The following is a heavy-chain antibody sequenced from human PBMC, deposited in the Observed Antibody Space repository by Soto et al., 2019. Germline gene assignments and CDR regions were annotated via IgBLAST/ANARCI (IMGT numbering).Heavy chain of an antibody. CDR1: GYTFTSYG. D-gene: IGHD6-6*01. V-gene: IGHV1-18*01. Sequence: ASVKVSCKASGYTFTSYGISWVRQAPGQGLEWMGWISAYNGNTNYAQKLQGRVTMTTDTSTSTAYMELRSLRSDDTAVYYCARDVKEYSSSSDAFDIWGQGTMVTVSS. J-gene: IGHJ3*02. CDR3: ARDVKEYSSSSDAFDI. CDR2: ISAYNGNT.